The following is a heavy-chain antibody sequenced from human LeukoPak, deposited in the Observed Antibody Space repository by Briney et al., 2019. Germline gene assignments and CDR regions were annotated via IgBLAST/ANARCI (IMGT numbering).Heavy chain of an antibody. Sequence: ASVKVSCKASGYTFTGYYMHWVRQAPGQGLEWMGWINPNSGGTNYAQKFQGRVTMTRDTSISTAYMELSRLRSDDTAVYYCARGYCSSTSCYTGGYYYYYMDVWGKGTTVTVSS. CDR2: INPNSGGT. J-gene: IGHJ6*03. V-gene: IGHV1-2*02. D-gene: IGHD2-2*02. CDR3: ARGYCSSTSCYTGGYYYYYMDV. CDR1: GYTFTGYY.